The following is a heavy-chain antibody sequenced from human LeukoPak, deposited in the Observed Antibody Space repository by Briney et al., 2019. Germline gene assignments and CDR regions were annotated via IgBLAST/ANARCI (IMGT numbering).Heavy chain of an antibody. CDR3: ARGGIVVVPASAGYTDV. CDR1: GGSISSYY. D-gene: IGHD2-2*01. V-gene: IGHV4-59*01. J-gene: IGHJ6*03. CDR2: IYYSGST. Sequence: SETLSLTCTVSGGSISSYYWSWIRQPPGKGLEWIGYIYYSGSTNYNLSLKSRVTISVDTSKNQFSLKLSSVTAADTAVYYCARGGIVVVPASAGYTDVWGKGTTVTVSS.